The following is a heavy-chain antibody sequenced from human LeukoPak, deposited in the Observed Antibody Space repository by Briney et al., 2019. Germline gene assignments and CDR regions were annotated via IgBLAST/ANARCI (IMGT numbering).Heavy chain of an antibody. CDR1: GDSISSNNW. CDR3: ADLAGSYSFDY. D-gene: IGHD1-26*01. CDR2: IYHSGST. Sequence: SETLSLTCAVSGDSISSNNWWSWVRQPPGKGLEWIGEIYHSGSTNYNPSLKSRVTISIDKSKNQFSLKLSSVTAADTAVYYCADLAGSYSFDYWGQGTLVTVSS. V-gene: IGHV4-4*02. J-gene: IGHJ4*02.